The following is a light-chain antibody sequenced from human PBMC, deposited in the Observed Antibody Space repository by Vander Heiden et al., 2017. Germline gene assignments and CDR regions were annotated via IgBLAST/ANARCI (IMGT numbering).Light chain of an antibody. J-gene: IGKJ1*01. Sequence: DIQMTQSPSTLSASVGDRVSITCRASQSVGSWLAWYQQPAGKAPKLLIYDASTLESGVPSRFSGSGSGTEFTLTISSLQTEDSATYYCQQYGSPWTFAQGTKVEIK. V-gene: IGKV1-5*01. CDR2: DAS. CDR3: QQYGSPWT. CDR1: QSVGSW.